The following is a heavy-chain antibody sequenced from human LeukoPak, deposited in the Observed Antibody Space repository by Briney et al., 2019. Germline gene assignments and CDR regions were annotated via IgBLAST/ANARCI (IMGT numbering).Heavy chain of an antibody. Sequence: ASVKVSCKASGYTFTGYYMHWVRQAPGQGLEWMGGFDPEDGETIYAQKFQGRVTMTEDTSTDTAYMELSSLRSEDTAVYYCATGVWGSYRYTEYYFDYWGQGTLVTVSS. CDR1: GYTFTGYY. D-gene: IGHD3-16*02. CDR2: FDPEDGET. J-gene: IGHJ4*02. CDR3: ATGVWGSYRYTEYYFDY. V-gene: IGHV1-24*01.